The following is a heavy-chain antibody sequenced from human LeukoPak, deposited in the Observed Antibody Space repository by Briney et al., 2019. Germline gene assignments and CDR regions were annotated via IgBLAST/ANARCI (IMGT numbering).Heavy chain of an antibody. D-gene: IGHD6-19*01. CDR3: ARASYSSGWYGTPNFDY. J-gene: IGHJ4*02. V-gene: IGHV3-30*04. CDR1: GFTFSTYA. Sequence: GGSLRLSCAASGFTFSTYAMHWVRQAPGKGLEWVAVILYDGSDNYYADSVKGRFTISRDNSKNTLYLQMNSLRAEDTAVYYCARASYSSGWYGTPNFDYWGQGTLVTVSS. CDR2: ILYDGSDN.